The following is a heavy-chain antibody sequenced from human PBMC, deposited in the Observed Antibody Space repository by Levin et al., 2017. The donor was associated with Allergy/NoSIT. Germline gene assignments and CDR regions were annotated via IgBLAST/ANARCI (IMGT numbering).Heavy chain of an antibody. J-gene: IGHJ6*02. CDR1: GFTFDDYA. CDR3: AKGILGYNGMDV. Sequence: ETLSLTCAASGFTFDDYAMHWVRQAPGKGLEWVSLISWDGYSTFYADSVKGRFTISRDNSENSLSLQMNSLRAEDTALYYCAKGILGYNGMDVWGQGTTVTVSS. V-gene: IGHV3-43D*04. CDR2: ISWDGYST. D-gene: IGHD3-16*01.